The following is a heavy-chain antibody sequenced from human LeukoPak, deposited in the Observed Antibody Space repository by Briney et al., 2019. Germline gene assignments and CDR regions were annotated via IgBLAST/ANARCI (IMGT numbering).Heavy chain of an antibody. CDR2: IYTSGST. CDR1: GGSISSGSYY. D-gene: IGHD1-26*01. CDR3: AREAGDSGSPGDY. J-gene: IGHJ4*02. Sequence: SETLSLTCTVSGGSISSGSYYWSWIRQPAGKGLEWIGRIYTSGSTNYNPSLKSRVTISVDTSKNQFSLKLSSVTAADMAVYYCAREAGDSGSPGDYWGQGTLVTVSS. V-gene: IGHV4-61*02.